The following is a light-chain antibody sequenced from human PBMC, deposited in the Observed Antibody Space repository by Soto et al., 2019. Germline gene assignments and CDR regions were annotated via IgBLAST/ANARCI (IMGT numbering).Light chain of an antibody. J-gene: IGKJ3*01. V-gene: IGKV1-39*01. Sequence: DIQMTQSPSSLSASVGDRVTIACRASQSIAGFLNWYQQKPGKAPDLLIYATSSLHSGVTPRFSGSGSWADFNLTISPLQPEDSATYFCQQTFNNPTFGPGT. CDR1: QSIAGF. CDR3: QQTFNNPT. CDR2: ATS.